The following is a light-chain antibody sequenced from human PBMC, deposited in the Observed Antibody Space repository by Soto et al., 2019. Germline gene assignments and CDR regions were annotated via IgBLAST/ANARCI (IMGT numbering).Light chain of an antibody. Sequence: EIVMTQTPATLSVSPGERATLSCRASQSVSSNLAWYQHKPGQAASLLIHSASTRATGIPARFSGSGSGTEFTLTISSLQSEDFAVYYCQQYNKWPLTFGGGTKVEIK. V-gene: IGKV3-15*01. J-gene: IGKJ4*01. CDR2: SAS. CDR3: QQYNKWPLT. CDR1: QSVSSN.